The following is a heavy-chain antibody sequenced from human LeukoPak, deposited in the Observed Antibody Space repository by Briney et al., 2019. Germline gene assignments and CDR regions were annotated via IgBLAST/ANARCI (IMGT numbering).Heavy chain of an antibody. CDR1: GFTFSKYA. D-gene: IGHD6-6*01. V-gene: IGHV3-23*01. J-gene: IGHJ4*02. Sequence: GGSLRLSCAASGFTFSKYAMSWVRQVPEKGLEWVSGISGSGGSTYYADSVKGRFTISRDNSKNTLYLQMNSLRAEDTAVYYCAKDLIAARGYFDYWGQGTLVTVSS. CDR2: ISGSGGST. CDR3: AKDLIAARGYFDY.